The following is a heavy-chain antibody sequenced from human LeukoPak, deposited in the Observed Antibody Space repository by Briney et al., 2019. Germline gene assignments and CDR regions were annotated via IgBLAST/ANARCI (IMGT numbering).Heavy chain of an antibody. V-gene: IGHV3-53*01. CDR3: ARDRDSSSWYWNYYYYYMDV. CDR1: GFTFTTYS. D-gene: IGHD6-13*01. CDR2: IYSGGST. Sequence: PGGSLRLSCEASGFTFTTYSMTWVRQAPGKGLEWASVIYSGGSTYYADSVKGRFTISRDNSKNTLYLQMNSLRAEDTAVYYCARDRDSSSWYWNYYYYYMDVWGKGTTVTISS. J-gene: IGHJ6*03.